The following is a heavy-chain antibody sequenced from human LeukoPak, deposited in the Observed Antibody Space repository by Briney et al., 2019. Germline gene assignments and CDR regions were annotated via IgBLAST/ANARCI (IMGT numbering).Heavy chain of an antibody. CDR3: ARVHQIVTYYYDSSGYYWFDP. J-gene: IGHJ5*02. V-gene: IGHV1-69*05. CDR2: IIPIFGTA. D-gene: IGHD3-22*01. CDR1: GVTFSSYA. Sequence: ASVKVSCKASGVTFSSYAISWVRQAPGQGLEWMGRIIPIFGTANYAQKFQGRVTITTDESTSTAYMELSSLRSEDTAVYYCARVHQIVTYYYDSSGYYWFDPWGQGTLVTVSS.